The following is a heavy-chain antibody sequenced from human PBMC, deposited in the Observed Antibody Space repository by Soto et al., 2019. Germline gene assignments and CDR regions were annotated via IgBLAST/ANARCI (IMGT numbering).Heavy chain of an antibody. CDR3: AKETYSGPLDY. J-gene: IGHJ4*02. V-gene: IGHV3-30*18. CDR2: ISYDGSNK. CDR1: GFTFSSYG. D-gene: IGHD2-15*01. Sequence: QVQLVESGGGVVQPGRSLRLSCAASGFTFSSYGMHWVRQAPGKGLEWVAVISYDGSNKYYADSVKGRFTISRYNSKNPLHLQMNSLTAEDTAVYYSAKETYSGPLDYWGQGTLVTVSS.